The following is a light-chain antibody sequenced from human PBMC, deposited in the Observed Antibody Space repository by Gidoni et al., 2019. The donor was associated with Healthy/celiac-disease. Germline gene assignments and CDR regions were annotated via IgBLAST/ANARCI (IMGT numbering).Light chain of an antibody. CDR2: WAS. V-gene: IGKV4-1*01. Sequence: IVMTQSPDSLAVSLGERATINCKSSQSVLSSSNNKNYLAWYQQKPGQPPKLRIYWASTRESGVPDRFSGSGSGTDFTLTISSLQAEDVAVYYCQQYYSTPRTFXQXTKVXIK. CDR1: QSVLSSSNNKNY. CDR3: QQYYSTPRT. J-gene: IGKJ1*01.